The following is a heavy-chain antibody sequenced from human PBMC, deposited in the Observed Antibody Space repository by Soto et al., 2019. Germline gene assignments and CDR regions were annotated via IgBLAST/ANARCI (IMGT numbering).Heavy chain of an antibody. V-gene: IGHV3-9*01. Sequence: PGGSLRLSCAASGFTFDGYAMHWVRQAPGKGLEWVSGISWNSGSIGYADSVKGRFTISRDNAKNSLYLQMNSLRAEDTALYYCARDSSGYLDAFDIWGQGTMVTVSS. J-gene: IGHJ3*02. D-gene: IGHD3-22*01. CDR2: ISWNSGSI. CDR3: ARDSSGYLDAFDI. CDR1: GFTFDGYA.